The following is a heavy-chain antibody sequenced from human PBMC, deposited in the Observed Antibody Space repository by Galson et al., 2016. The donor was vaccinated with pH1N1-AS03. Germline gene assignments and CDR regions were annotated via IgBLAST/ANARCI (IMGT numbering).Heavy chain of an antibody. CDR3: ARQGGYSSSWYV. CDR2: IFYTGNT. D-gene: IGHD6-13*01. CDR1: GGSMNDFY. V-gene: IGHV4-59*08. J-gene: IGHJ6*02. Sequence: SETLSLTCTVSGGSMNDFYWNWIRQPPGKGLEWIGYIFYTGNTKYNPSLKSRLTISVDTSRSQFSLRLSSVTAADTAVYYCARQGGYSSSWYVRGQGTTVTVSS.